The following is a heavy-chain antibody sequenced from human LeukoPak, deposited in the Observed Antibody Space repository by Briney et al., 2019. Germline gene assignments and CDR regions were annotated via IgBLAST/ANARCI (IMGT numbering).Heavy chain of an antibody. CDR1: GLTFISYG. D-gene: IGHD6-19*01. Sequence: GGPLKLSCAPLGLTFISYGWSWVGRAPGKGLEWVANIKQDGSEKYYVDSVKGRFTISRDNAKNSLYLQMNSLRAEDTAVYYCARDEWQWLVFDYWGQGTLVTVSS. V-gene: IGHV3-7*03. CDR2: IKQDGSEK. J-gene: IGHJ4*02. CDR3: ARDEWQWLVFDY.